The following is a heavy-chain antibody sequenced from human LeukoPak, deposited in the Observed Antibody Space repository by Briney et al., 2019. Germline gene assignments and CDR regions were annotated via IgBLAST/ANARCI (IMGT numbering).Heavy chain of an antibody. V-gene: IGHV1-8*03. CDR2: MNLNSGNT. D-gene: IGHD3-22*01. Sequence: ASVKVSCKASGYTFTSYDINWVRQATGQGLEWMGWMNLNSGNTAYAQKFQGRVTITRNTSISTAYMELSSLRSEDTAIYYCAREDYYDNGSSDYWGQGTLVTVSS. CDR3: AREDYYDNGSSDY. CDR1: GYTFTSYD. J-gene: IGHJ4*02.